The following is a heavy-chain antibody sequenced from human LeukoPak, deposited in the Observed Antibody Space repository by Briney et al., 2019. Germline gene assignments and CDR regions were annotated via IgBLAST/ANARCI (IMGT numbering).Heavy chain of an antibody. Sequence: ESGPTLVKPTQTLTLTCTFSGFSLSTSGVGVGWIRQPPGKALEWLALIYWNDNKRYSPSLKSRLTITEDTSKNQVVLTMTNMDPVDTATYYCAHLYDSSGYYYVGGNNWFDPWGQGTLVTVSS. D-gene: IGHD3-22*01. CDR3: AHLYDSSGYYYVGGNNWFDP. CDR1: GFSLSTSGVG. CDR2: IYWNDNK. V-gene: IGHV2-5*01. J-gene: IGHJ5*02.